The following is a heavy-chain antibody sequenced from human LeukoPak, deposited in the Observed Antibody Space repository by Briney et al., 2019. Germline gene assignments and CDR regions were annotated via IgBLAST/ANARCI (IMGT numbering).Heavy chain of an antibody. Sequence: GGSLRLSCAASGFTFDDYAMHWVRQAPGKGLEWVSGISWNSGSIGYADSAKGRFTISRDNAKNSLYLQMNSLRAEDMALYYCAKDIGYSSSRGIDYWGQGTLVTVSS. CDR2: ISWNSGSI. CDR1: GFTFDDYA. D-gene: IGHD6-6*01. V-gene: IGHV3-9*03. CDR3: AKDIGYSSSRGIDY. J-gene: IGHJ4*02.